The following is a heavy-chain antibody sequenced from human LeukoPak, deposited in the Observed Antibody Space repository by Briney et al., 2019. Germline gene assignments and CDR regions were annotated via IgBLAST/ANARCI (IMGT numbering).Heavy chain of an antibody. J-gene: IGHJ1*01. CDR3: AKEPEPYAVTSLGGPFQH. V-gene: IGHV3-30*02. CDR2: IRYDGSNK. Sequence: SGGSLRLSCAASGFTFSSYDIHWVRQAPGKGLEWVAFIRYDGSNKYYADSVRGRFTISRDNSKNTLYLQMNSLRAEDTAVYYCAKEPEPYAVTSLGGPFQHWGQGTLVTVSS. D-gene: IGHD4-17*01. CDR1: GFTFSSYD.